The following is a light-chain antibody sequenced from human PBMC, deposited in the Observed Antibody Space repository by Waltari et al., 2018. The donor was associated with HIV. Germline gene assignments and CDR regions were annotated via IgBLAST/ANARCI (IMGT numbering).Light chain of an antibody. CDR3: QQRSHWPLT. Sequence: ETVLTRSPPRLSLSPGGRTTPSCRANQSVSDFLAWYRQTPGQPPRLLIYDASTRATGTPARFSGSGSGTDFTLTISSLEPEDFAVYYCQQRSHWPLTFGGGTKVEMK. CDR1: QSVSDF. CDR2: DAS. J-gene: IGKJ4*01. V-gene: IGKV3-11*01.